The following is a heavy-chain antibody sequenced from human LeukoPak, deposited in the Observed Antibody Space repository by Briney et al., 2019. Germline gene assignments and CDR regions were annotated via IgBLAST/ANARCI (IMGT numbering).Heavy chain of an antibody. J-gene: IGHJ4*02. Sequence: GSLRLSCGASGFTFSNFALHWVRQAPGQGLKGVAVISFDGSNKYYADSVKGRFTISRDNSKNTLYLQMNSLRAEDTAVYYCARELNDYVWGSYRSDTALDYWGQGTLVTVSS. CDR3: ARELNDYVWGSYRSDTALDY. V-gene: IGHV3-30*16. CDR1: GFTFSNFA. D-gene: IGHD3-16*02. CDR2: ISFDGSNK.